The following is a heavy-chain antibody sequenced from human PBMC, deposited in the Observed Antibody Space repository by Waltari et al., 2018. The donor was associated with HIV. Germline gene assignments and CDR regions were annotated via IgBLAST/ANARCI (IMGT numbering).Heavy chain of an antibody. Sequence: QVQLVQSGSELKKPGASVTVSCKASGYTFTTYDMNWVRQAPGQGLEWMGWINTNTGIPTYAQGFSGRFVFSLDTSVSTAYLQISSLESEDTAVYFCAKGIAVSTTYYYSAMDVWGPGTTVAVSS. V-gene: IGHV7-4-1*02. CDR2: INTNTGIP. CDR3: AKGIAVSTTYYYSAMDV. J-gene: IGHJ6*02. D-gene: IGHD6-19*01. CDR1: GYTFTTYD.